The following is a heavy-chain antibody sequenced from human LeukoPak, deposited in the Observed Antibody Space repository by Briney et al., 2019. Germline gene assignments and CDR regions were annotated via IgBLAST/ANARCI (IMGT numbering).Heavy chain of an antibody. D-gene: IGHD3-22*01. CDR3: ARGGYYYDSSSIFDY. Sequence: SETLSLTCTVSGGSISSYYWSWIRQPAGKGLEWIGRICTSGSTNYNPSLKSRVTMSVDTSKNQFSLKLSSVTAADTAVYYCARGGYYYDSSSIFDYWGQGTLVTVSS. V-gene: IGHV4-4*07. CDR1: GGSISSYY. CDR2: ICTSGST. J-gene: IGHJ4*02.